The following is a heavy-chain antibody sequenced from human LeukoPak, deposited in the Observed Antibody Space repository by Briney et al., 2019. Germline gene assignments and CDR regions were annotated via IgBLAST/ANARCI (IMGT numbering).Heavy chain of an antibody. CDR1: GFTFSSYE. Sequence: PGGSLRLSCAVSGFTFSSYEMNWVRQAPGKGLEWVSYISSSGSTIYYADSVKGRFTISRDNAKNSLYLQMNSLRAEDTAVYYCARGYAGTLFYWGQGTLVTVSS. CDR2: ISSSGSTI. CDR3: ARGYAGTLFY. J-gene: IGHJ4*02. D-gene: IGHD4-23*01. V-gene: IGHV3-48*03.